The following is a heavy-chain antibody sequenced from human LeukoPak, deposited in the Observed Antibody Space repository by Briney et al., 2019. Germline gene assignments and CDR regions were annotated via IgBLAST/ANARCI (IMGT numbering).Heavy chain of an antibody. Sequence: GGCLRLSCAASGFTFSSYAISGVGPAPRRGREWVSAISGSGGSTYYADSLKGRFTISRDNSKNTLYLQMNSRRPEDPAVYYCAKARWLLRGYFDLGPQEP. D-gene: IGHD3-22*01. CDR2: ISGSGGST. V-gene: IGHV3-23*01. J-gene: IGHJ4*01. CDR1: GFTFSSYA. CDR3: AKARWLLRGYFD.